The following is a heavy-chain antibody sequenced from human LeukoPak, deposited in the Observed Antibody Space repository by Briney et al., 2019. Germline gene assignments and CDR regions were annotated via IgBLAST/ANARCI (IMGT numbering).Heavy chain of an antibody. Sequence: SETLSLTCAIYGGSFSGYYWSWIRQPPGKGLEWIGEINQSGSTYYNASLKSRVTISVDTSKSQFSLRLSSVTAADTAVYYCARDPDYWGQGTLVTVSS. CDR3: ARDPDY. J-gene: IGHJ4*02. V-gene: IGHV4-34*01. CDR2: INQSGST. CDR1: GGSFSGYY.